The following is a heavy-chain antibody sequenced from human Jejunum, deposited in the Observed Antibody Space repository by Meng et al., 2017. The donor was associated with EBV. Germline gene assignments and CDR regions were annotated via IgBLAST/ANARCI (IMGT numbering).Heavy chain of an antibody. CDR1: GFTLSSYS. CDR3: ARAGRSENELLWFSWY. D-gene: IGHD3-10*01. J-gene: IGHJ4*02. V-gene: IGHV3-21*01. CDR2: ISSSSSSYI. Sequence: EVQLVESGGXLVKPGGVLRLSCAASGFTLSSYSMNWVRQAPGKGPEWVSSISSSSSSYIYYADSVKCRFTISRDNAKNSLYLQMNSLRAEDTAVYYCARAGRSENELLWFSWYWGQGTLVTVSS.